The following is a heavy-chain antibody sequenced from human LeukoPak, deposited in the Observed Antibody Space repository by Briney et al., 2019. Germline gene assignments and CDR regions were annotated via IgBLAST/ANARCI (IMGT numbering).Heavy chain of an antibody. D-gene: IGHD3-10*01. CDR2: MNPNSGNT. CDR1: GYTFTSYD. CDR3: ATLITMVRGVYNWFDP. J-gene: IGHJ5*02. V-gene: IGHV1-8*01. Sequence: ASVTVSCKASGYTFTSYDTNWVRQATGQGLEWMGWMNPNSGNTGYAQKFQGRVTMTRNTSISTAYMELSSLRSEDTAVYYCATLITMVRGVYNWFDPWGQGTLVTVSS.